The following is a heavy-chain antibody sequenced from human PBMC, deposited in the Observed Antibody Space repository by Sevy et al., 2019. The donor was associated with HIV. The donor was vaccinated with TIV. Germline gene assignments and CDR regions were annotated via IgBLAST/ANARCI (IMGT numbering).Heavy chain of an antibody. CDR3: ARGNSGSFDY. V-gene: IGHV3-7*04. J-gene: IGHJ4*02. CDR1: GFTFSTYW. Sequence: GGSLRLSCAASGFTFSTYWMHWVRQAPGKGLEWVANIKKDESEKYYVDSVKGRFTISRDNAKNSLYLQMNSLRPGDTAVYYCARGNSGSFDYWGQRTLVTVSS. D-gene: IGHD3-22*01. CDR2: IKKDESEK.